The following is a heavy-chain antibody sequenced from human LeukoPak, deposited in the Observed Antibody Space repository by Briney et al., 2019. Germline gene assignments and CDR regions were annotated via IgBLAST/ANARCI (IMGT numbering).Heavy chain of an antibody. J-gene: IGHJ4*02. CDR3: ARGFYGAGSHFDY. D-gene: IGHD3-10*01. Sequence: SQTLSLTCAVSGGSISSGDFPWSWIRQPPGKGLEWIGYIFHTGHTSYNPSLKRRVTISVDMSKNQLSLRLTSVTAADTAVYSGARGFYGAGSHFDYWGRGPLVTVSS. V-gene: IGHV4-30-2*01. CDR1: GGSISSGDFP. CDR2: IFHTGHT.